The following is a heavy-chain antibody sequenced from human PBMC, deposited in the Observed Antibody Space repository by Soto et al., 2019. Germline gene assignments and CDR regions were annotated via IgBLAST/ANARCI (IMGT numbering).Heavy chain of an antibody. V-gene: IGHV3-23*01. D-gene: IGHD1-26*01. Sequence: GGSLRLSCAASGFTFSRYSISWVHQAPGKGLECVSSISGTGGDTFYADSVKGRFTISRDNSKNTLYLQMSSLRADDTALYYCAKDSALPYSGSYFDYWGQGALVTVSS. J-gene: IGHJ4*02. CDR3: AKDSALPYSGSYFDY. CDR1: GFTFSRYS. CDR2: ISGTGGDT.